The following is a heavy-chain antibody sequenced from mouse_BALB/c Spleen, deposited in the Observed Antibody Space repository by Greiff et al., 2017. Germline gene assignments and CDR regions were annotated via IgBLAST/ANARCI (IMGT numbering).Heavy chain of an antibody. Sequence: VKLVESGPGLAAPSQSLSITCTVSGFSLTSYGVHWVRQPPGKGLEWLGVIWAGGSTNYNSALMSRLSISKDNSKSQVFLKMNSLQTDDTAMYYCARDRKAGPCFAYWGQGTLVTVSA. CDR2: IWAGGST. CDR3: ARDRKAGPCFAY. J-gene: IGHJ3*01. CDR1: GFSLTSYG. V-gene: IGHV2-9*02.